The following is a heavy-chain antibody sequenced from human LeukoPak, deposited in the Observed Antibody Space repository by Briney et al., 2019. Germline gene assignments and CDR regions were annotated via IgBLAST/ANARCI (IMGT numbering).Heavy chain of an antibody. Sequence: SETLSLTCAVYGGSFSGCYWSWIRQPPGKGLEWIGEINHSGSTNYNPSLKSRVTISVDTSKNQFSLKLSSVTAADTAVYYCARGGRDYGGTKSDYWGQGTLVTVSS. CDR3: ARGGRDYGGTKSDY. V-gene: IGHV4-34*01. D-gene: IGHD4-23*01. CDR1: GGSFSGCY. J-gene: IGHJ4*02. CDR2: INHSGST.